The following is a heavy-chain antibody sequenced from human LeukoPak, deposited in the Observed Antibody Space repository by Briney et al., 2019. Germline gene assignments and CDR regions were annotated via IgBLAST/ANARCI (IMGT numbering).Heavy chain of an antibody. Sequence: SETLSLTCTVSGGSISSSSYYWGCIRQPPGKGLEWIGSIYYSGSTYYNPSLKSRVTISVDTSKNQFSLKLSSVTAADTAVYYCARAYSSSPYYFDYWGQGTLVTVSS. CDR1: GGSISSSSYY. CDR2: IYYSGST. J-gene: IGHJ4*02. V-gene: IGHV4-39*07. D-gene: IGHD6-6*01. CDR3: ARAYSSSPYYFDY.